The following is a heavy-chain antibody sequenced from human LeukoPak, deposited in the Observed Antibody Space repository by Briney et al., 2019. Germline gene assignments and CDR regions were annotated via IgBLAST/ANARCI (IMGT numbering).Heavy chain of an antibody. D-gene: IGHD3-9*01. V-gene: IGHV4-61*02. CDR1: GGSISSGSYY. CDR2: IYTSGST. J-gene: IGHJ6*03. CDR3: AREGQDYDILTGYYDYYYMDV. Sequence: SETLSLTCTVSGGSISSGSYYWSWIRQPAGKGLEWIGRIYTSGSTNYNPSLKSRVTISVDTSKNQFSLKLSSVTAADTAVYYCAREGQDYDILTGYYDYYYMDVWGKGTTVTISS.